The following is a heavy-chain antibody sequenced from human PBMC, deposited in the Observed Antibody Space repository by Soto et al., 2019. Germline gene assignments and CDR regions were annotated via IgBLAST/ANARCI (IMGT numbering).Heavy chain of an antibody. Sequence: PSETLSLTCAVYGGSFSGYYWSWIRQPPGKGLEWIGEINHSGSTNYNPSLKSRVTISVDTSKNQFSLRAEDTAVYYCAKGSGSFGVVMDFDYWGQGTLVTVSS. V-gene: IGHV4-34*01. D-gene: IGHD3-3*01. J-gene: IGHJ4*02. CDR2: INHSGST. CDR3: AKGSGSFGVVMDFDY. CDR1: GGSFSGYY.